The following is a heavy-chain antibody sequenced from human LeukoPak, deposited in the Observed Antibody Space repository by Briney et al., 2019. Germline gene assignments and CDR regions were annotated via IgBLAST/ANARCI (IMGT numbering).Heavy chain of an antibody. CDR3: AKRGAEVGTTVAPGDY. CDR1: GFTFSSYS. Sequence: GGSLRLSCAASGFTFSSYSMNWVRQAPGKGLEWVSSISSSSSYIYYADSVKGRFTISRDNAKNSLYLQMNSLRAEDTAVYYCAKRGAEVGTTVAPGDYWGQGTLLTVSS. D-gene: IGHD1-26*01. J-gene: IGHJ4*02. V-gene: IGHV3-21*04. CDR2: ISSSSSYI.